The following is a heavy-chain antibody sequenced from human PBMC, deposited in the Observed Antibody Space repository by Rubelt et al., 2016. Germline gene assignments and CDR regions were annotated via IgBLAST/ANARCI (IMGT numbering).Heavy chain of an antibody. J-gene: IGHJ4*02. V-gene: IGHV3-30*04. Sequence: GRSLRLSCAASGFTFSSYAMHWVRQAPGKGLEWVAVISYDGSNKYYADSVKGRFTISRDNSKNTLYLQMNSLRAEDTAVYYCARGGGSYGSEVTDYWGQGTLVTVSS. CDR3: ARGGGSYGSEVTDY. CDR1: GFTFSSYA. D-gene: IGHD3-10*01. CDR2: ISYDGSNK.